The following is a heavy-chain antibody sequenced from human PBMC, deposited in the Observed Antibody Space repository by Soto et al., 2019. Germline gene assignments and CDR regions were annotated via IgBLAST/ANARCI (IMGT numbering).Heavy chain of an antibody. CDR2: ISGSGGST. V-gene: IGHV3-23*01. Sequence: GGSLRLSCAASGFTFSSYAMSWVRQAPGKGLEWVSAISGSGGSTYYADSVKGRFTISRDNSKNTLYLQMNGLRAEDTAVYYCASPYSSGWYGDYWGQGTLVTVSS. CDR1: GFTFSSYA. D-gene: IGHD6-19*01. CDR3: ASPYSSGWYGDY. J-gene: IGHJ4*02.